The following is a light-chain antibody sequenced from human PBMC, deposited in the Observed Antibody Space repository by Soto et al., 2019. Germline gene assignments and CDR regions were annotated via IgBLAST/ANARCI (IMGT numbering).Light chain of an antibody. CDR1: SSNIGAHYD. CDR2: GNS. CDR3: QSYDSSLSGWV. V-gene: IGLV1-40*01. Sequence: QSVLTQPPSVSGAPGQRVTISCTGSSSNIGAHYDVHWYQQLPGTAPKLLIYGNSNRPSGAPDRFSGSKSGTSASLAITGLQAEDEADYYCQSYDSSLSGWVFGGGTKLTVL. J-gene: IGLJ3*02.